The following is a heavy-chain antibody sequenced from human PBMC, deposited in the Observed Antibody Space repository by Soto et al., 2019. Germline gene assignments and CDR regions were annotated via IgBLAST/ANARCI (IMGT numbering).Heavy chain of an antibody. J-gene: IGHJ4*02. Sequence: QVQLVQSGAEVKKPGSSVKVSCTASGGSFRNSVISWVRQAPAQRLEWMGGVIPILGTANYAQKFQGRVTITADEATSTAYMDLSSLSPDDTAVYYCARLGHPGHWGPGTLVIVSS. CDR2: VIPILGTA. CDR3: ARLGHPGH. V-gene: IGHV1-69*01. CDR1: GGSFRNSV.